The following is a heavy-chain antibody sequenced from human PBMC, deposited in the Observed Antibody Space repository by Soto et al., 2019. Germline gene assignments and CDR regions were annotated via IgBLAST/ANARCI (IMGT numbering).Heavy chain of an antibody. V-gene: IGHV1-18*01. CDR3: ARDSSSWYQENWFDP. CDR1: GYTFASYA. Sequence: ASVKVSCKASGYTFASYAISWMRQAPGQGLEWMGWISAYNGNTNYAQKLQGRVTMTTDTSTSTAYMELRSLRSDDTAVYYCARDSSSWYQENWFDPWGQGTLVTVSS. D-gene: IGHD6-13*01. J-gene: IGHJ5*02. CDR2: ISAYNGNT.